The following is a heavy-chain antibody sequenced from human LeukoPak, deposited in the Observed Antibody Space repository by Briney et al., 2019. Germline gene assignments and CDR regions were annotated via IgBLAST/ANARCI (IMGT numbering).Heavy chain of an antibody. CDR3: ARDRGGGSSSLNRPRTYGMDV. J-gene: IGHJ6*02. D-gene: IGHD6-13*01. CDR2: ISSSSSYI. CDR1: GFTFSSYS. Sequence: PGGSLRLSCAASGFTFSSYSMNWVRQAPGKGLEWVSSISSSSSYIYYADSVKGRFTISRDNAKNSLYLQMNSLRAEDTAVYYCARDRGGGSSSLNRPRTYGMDVWGQGTTVTVSS. V-gene: IGHV3-21*01.